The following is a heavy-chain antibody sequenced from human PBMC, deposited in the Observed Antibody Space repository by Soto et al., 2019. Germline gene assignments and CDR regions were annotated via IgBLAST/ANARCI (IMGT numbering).Heavy chain of an antibody. V-gene: IGHV4-4*02. CDR3: ARAHCSGGSCYSVQHWFDP. Sequence: QVQLQESGPGLVKPSGTLSLTCAVSGGSISSSNWWSWVRQPPGKGLGWIGEMYHSGSTNHNPSLKSRVTISVDKSKNQFSLKLRSVTAADTAVYYCARAHCSGGSCYSVQHWFDPWGQGTLVTVSS. CDR1: GGSISSSNW. J-gene: IGHJ5*02. CDR2: MYHSGST. D-gene: IGHD2-15*01.